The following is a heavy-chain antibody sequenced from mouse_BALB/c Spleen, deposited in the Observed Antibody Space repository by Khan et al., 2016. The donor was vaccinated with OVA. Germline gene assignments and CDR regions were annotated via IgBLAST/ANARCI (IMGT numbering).Heavy chain of an antibody. D-gene: IGHD2-13*01. CDR1: GFSLTDYG. V-gene: IGHV2-6-7*01. CDR3: ARYGDYGDFYYFDS. J-gene: IGHJ2*01. Sequence: QVQLKQSGPGLVAPSQSLSITCTVSGFSLTDYGVNWVRQSPGKGLEGLGMIWGDGGTDYNSALKSRLRIIKDNSKRQVFLKMNSLQTDDPARYYCARYGDYGDFYYFDSWGQGTTLTVSS. CDR2: IWGDGGT.